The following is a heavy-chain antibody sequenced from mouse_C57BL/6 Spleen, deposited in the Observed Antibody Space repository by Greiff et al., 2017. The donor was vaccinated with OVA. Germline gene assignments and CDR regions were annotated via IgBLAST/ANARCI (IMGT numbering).Heavy chain of an antibody. CDR3: ARKELRGYYFDY. CDR1: GYTFTSYW. V-gene: IGHV1-50*01. CDR2: IDPSDSYT. J-gene: IGHJ2*01. D-gene: IGHD1-1*01. Sequence: QVQLQQPGAELVKPGASVKLSCKASGYTFTSYWMQWVKQRPGQGLEWIGEIDPSDSYTNYNQKFKGKATLTVDTSSSTAYMQLSSLTSEDSAVYYCARKELRGYYFDYWGQGTTLTVSS.